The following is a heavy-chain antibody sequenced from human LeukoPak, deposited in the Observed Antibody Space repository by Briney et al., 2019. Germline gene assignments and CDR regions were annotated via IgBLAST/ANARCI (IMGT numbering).Heavy chain of an antibody. Sequence: ASVKVSCKASGYTFTSYGISWVRQAPGQGLEWMGWISAYNGNTNYAQKLQGRVTMTEDTSTDTAYMELSSLRSEDTAVYYCATATTPSYYDILTGPNYFDYWGQGTLVTVSS. V-gene: IGHV1-18*01. CDR3: ATATTPSYYDILTGPNYFDY. CDR1: GYTFTSYG. D-gene: IGHD3-9*01. J-gene: IGHJ4*02. CDR2: ISAYNGNT.